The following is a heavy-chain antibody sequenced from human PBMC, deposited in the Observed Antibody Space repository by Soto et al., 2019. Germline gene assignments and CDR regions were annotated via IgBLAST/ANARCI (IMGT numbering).Heavy chain of an antibody. CDR1: GGSISSSSYY. V-gene: IGHV4-39*01. J-gene: IGHJ4*02. Sequence: QLQLQESGPGLVKPSETLSLTCTVSGGSISSSSYYWGWIRQSPGKGLEWIGSIYYSGSTYYNPSLKSRVTISVDTSKNQFSLKLSSVTAADTAVYYCARHGGDFDYWGQGTLVTVSS. CDR2: IYYSGST. CDR3: ARHGGDFDY. D-gene: IGHD3-16*01.